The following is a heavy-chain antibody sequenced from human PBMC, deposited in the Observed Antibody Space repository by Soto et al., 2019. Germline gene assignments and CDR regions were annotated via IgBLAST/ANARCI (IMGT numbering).Heavy chain of an antibody. CDR1: GGSLSTYS. Sequence: QVQLQESGPGLVKPSETLSLTCTVSGGSLSTYSWNWIRQPAGKGLEWIGRVYPRGSTNYNPSLKSRVTMSEDMSKNQFSLKLRSVTAADTAVYYCARDGDGDYIRPYYFYGLDVWGQGTTVTVSS. D-gene: IGHD4-17*01. CDR3: ARDGDGDYIRPYYFYGLDV. J-gene: IGHJ6*02. V-gene: IGHV4-4*07. CDR2: VYPRGST.